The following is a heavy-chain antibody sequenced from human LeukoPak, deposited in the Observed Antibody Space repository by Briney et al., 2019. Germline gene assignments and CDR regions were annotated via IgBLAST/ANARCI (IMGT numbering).Heavy chain of an antibody. Sequence: ASVKVSCKASGYTFTSYGINWVRQAPGQGLEWMGWISAYIGNTYYAQKFQGRVTMTTDTSTTTAYMELRSLRSDDTGVYYCARFTPRLSREKFDYWGQGTLVTVSS. CDR1: GYTFTSYG. J-gene: IGHJ4*02. V-gene: IGHV1-18*01. CDR3: ARFTPRLSREKFDY. D-gene: IGHD2-2*01. CDR2: ISAYIGNT.